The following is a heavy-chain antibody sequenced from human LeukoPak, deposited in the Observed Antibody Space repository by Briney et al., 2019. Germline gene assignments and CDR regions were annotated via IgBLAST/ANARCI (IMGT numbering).Heavy chain of an antibody. CDR1: GGSISSGSYY. J-gene: IGHJ4*02. CDR2: IYTSGST. Sequence: SETLPLTCTVSGGSISSGSYYWSWIRQPAGKGLEWIGRIYTSGSTNYNPSLKSRVTISVDTSKNQFSLKLSSVTAADTAVYYCARSFPYCSSTSCYPDYWGQGTLVTVSS. CDR3: ARSFPYCSSTSCYPDY. D-gene: IGHD2-2*01. V-gene: IGHV4-61*02.